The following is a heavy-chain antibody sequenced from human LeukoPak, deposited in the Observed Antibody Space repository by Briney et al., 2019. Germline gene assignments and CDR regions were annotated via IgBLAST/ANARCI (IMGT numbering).Heavy chain of an antibody. CDR3: ASGIVVTSLDH. V-gene: IGHV1-24*01. J-gene: IGHJ4*02. CDR2: FDPEDGET. D-gene: IGHD3-22*01. Sequence: ASVKVSCKVSGYTLPDLSMHWVRQAPGKGLEWMGGFDPEDGETFYAQKFQGRVTMTEDTPTETAYMELSSLRSEDTAVYYCASGIVVTSLDHWGQGTLVSVSS. CDR1: GYTLPDLS.